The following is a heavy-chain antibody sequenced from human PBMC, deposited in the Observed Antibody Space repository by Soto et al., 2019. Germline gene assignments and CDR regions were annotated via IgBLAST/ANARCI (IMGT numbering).Heavy chain of an antibody. CDR2: INTNSGDT. D-gene: IGHD5-18*01. V-gene: IGHV1-2*02. Sequence: QEHLVQSRAGVKKPGASVKVSCKASGYTFTTYFLHWFRQGPGQGPEWMGWINTNSGDTKYAQNFQGRVTMTRDTSIDTVYMELSRLKSDDTSVYYCARGPSHGAFDYWGQGTLVTVSS. J-gene: IGHJ4*02. CDR3: ARGPSHGAFDY. CDR1: GYTFTTYF.